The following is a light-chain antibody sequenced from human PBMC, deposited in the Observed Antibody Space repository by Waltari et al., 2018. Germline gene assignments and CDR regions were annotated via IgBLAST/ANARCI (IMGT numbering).Light chain of an antibody. Sequence: EIVLTPSPATLSLSPGERATLSFRASHSVSSYLAWYQQRPGQAPRLLIFDASFRAPGIPARFSGSGSETDVTLTISSLEPEDCAVYYCQQRSNWPRTFGGGTKVEIK. CDR1: HSVSSY. CDR2: DAS. J-gene: IGKJ4*01. V-gene: IGKV3-11*01. CDR3: QQRSNWPRT.